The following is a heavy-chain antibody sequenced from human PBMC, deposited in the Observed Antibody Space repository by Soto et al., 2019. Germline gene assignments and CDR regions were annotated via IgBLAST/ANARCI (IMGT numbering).Heavy chain of an antibody. CDR1: GFTFSSYA. J-gene: IGHJ6*02. V-gene: IGHV3-23*01. CDR2: ISGSGGST. CDR3: AKERGYNYGYAAMDV. Sequence: EVQLLESGGGLVQPGGSLRLSCAASGFTFSSYAMSWVRQAPGKGLEWVSGISGSGGSTYYADSVKGRFTIYSDNSKNTLYLQTNSLRAEDTAVYYCAKERGYNYGYAAMDVWGQGTMVTVSS. D-gene: IGHD5-18*01.